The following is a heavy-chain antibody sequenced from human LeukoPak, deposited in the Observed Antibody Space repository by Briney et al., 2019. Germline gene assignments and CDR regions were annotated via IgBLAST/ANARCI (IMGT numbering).Heavy chain of an antibody. CDR3: ARGGVRGILLPVDY. Sequence: PGGSLRLSCAASGFTFSAYSMNWVRQAPGKGLEWVSSITETSHVYYAESVKGRFTISRDNAKNLVFLQIKSLRVEDTAVYYCARGGVRGILLPVDYWGQGTLVTVSS. CDR2: ITETSHV. D-gene: IGHD3-10*01. CDR1: GFTFSAYS. V-gene: IGHV3-21*01. J-gene: IGHJ4*02.